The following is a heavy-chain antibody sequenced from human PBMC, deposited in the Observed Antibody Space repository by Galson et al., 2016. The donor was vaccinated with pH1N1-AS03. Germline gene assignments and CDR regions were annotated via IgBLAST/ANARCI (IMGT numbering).Heavy chain of an antibody. CDR3: ARLWIQPSQRGAFDI. V-gene: IGHV4-38-2*01. Sequence: LSLTCAVSGYYISNGYYWGWIRQPPGKGLEWIGSIHYSGRTYYSPSLKSRVTISVDTSKNQFSLKLSSVTAADTAVYYCARLWIQPSQRGAFDIWGQGTMVTVSS. CDR1: GYYISNGYY. D-gene: IGHD5-18*01. CDR2: IHYSGRT. J-gene: IGHJ3*02.